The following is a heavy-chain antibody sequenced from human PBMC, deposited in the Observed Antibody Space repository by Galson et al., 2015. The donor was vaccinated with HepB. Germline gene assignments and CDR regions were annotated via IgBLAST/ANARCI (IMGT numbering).Heavy chain of an antibody. CDR2: MNPNSGNT. CDR3: ARVTYGDTPLGY. Sequence: SVKVSCKASGYTFTSYDINWVRQATGQGLEWMGWMNPNSGNTGYAQKFQGRVTMTRNTSIGTAYMELRSLRSDDTAVYYCARVTYGDTPLGYWGQGTLVTVSS. V-gene: IGHV1-8*01. CDR1: GYTFTSYD. J-gene: IGHJ4*02. D-gene: IGHD4-17*01.